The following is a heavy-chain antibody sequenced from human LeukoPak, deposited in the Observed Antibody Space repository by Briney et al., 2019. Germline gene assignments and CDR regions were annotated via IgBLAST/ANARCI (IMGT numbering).Heavy chain of an antibody. D-gene: IGHD6-19*01. CDR3: AKDTVNSGSFY. J-gene: IGHJ4*02. V-gene: IGHV3-23*01. CDR1: GITFSSYA. Sequence: GGSLRLSCAASGITFSSYAMSWVRQAPGKGLEWVSGISGSGRSTFCADSVKGRFTISRDNSKNTLYLQMNSLRAADTAVYYCAKDTVNSGSFYWGQGTLVTVSS. CDR2: ISGSGRST.